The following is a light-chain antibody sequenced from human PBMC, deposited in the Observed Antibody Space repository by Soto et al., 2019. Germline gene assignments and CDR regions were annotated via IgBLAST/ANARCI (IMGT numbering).Light chain of an antibody. J-gene: IGKJ5*01. Sequence: DLQMTPSPSSLSASVGDRVTITCPASQSISSWLAWYQQKPGKAPKLLIYAASSLQSGVPSRFSGSGSGTDFTLTISSLQPKDIATYCSQLRYSPRITFGQGTRLEIK. CDR1: QSISSW. CDR2: AAS. V-gene: IGKV1-39*01. CDR3: QLRYSPRIT.